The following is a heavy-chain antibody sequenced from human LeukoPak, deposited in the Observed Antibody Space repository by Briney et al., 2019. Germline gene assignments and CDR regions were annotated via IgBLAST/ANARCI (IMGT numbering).Heavy chain of an antibody. CDR2: IDPSDSYT. Sequence: GESLKISSQGSGYRFTSYWISWVRPMPGKGLGWMGRIDPSDSYTNYSPSFQGHVTISADKSITTAYLQWSSLKASDTAMYYCGSAFQGDCSSTSCYANYWGQGTLVTVSS. V-gene: IGHV5-10-1*01. CDR1: GYRFTSYW. CDR3: GSAFQGDCSSTSCYANY. J-gene: IGHJ4*02. D-gene: IGHD2-2*01.